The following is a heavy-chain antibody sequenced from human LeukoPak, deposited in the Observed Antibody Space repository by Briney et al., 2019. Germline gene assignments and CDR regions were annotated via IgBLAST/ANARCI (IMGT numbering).Heavy chain of an antibody. CDR1: GFTFSNNA. J-gene: IGHJ4*02. CDR3: AKDGDSSGFYLYYFDY. Sequence: GGSPRLSCAASGFTFSNNAMSWVRQAPGKGLEWVSAISGRGGSTYYADSVKGRFTISRDNSKNTLYLQMNSLRAGDTAVYYCAKDGDSSGFYLYYFDYWGQGTLVTVSS. CDR2: ISGRGGST. V-gene: IGHV3-23*01. D-gene: IGHD3-22*01.